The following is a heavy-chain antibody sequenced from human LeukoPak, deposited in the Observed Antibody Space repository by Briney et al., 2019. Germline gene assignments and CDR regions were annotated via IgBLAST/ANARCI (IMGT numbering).Heavy chain of an antibody. CDR1: GFTFSDYY. CDR2: ISSSGSTI. J-gene: IGHJ5*02. Sequence: GGSLRLSCAASGFTFSDYYMSWIRQAPGKGLEWVSYISSSGSTIYYADSVKGRFTISRDNAKNSLYLQMNSLRAEDTAVYYCARDTPYHCSSTSCYTVRPNWFDPRGQGTLVTVSS. V-gene: IGHV3-11*04. CDR3: ARDTPYHCSSTSCYTVRPNWFDP. D-gene: IGHD2-2*01.